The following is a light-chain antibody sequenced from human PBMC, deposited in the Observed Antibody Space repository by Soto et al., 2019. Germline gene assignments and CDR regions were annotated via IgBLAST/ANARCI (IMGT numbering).Light chain of an antibody. Sequence: QSVLTQPPSASGSPGQSVTISCIGTSSDIGGYDYVSWYQQHPGKAPKLIIYEVNKRPSGVPDRFSGSKSGNTASLTVSGLQAEDEADYYCSSYAGSNNLVFAGGTKVTVL. CDR3: SSYAGSNNLV. CDR1: SSDIGGYDY. J-gene: IGLJ3*02. CDR2: EVN. V-gene: IGLV2-8*01.